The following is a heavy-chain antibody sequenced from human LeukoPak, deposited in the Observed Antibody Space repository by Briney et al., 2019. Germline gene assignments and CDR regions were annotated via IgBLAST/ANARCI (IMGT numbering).Heavy chain of an antibody. Sequence: SETLSLTCSVSGGSVSSGNYYWSWIRQPPGKGLEWIGYIYYSGSTNYYPSLKSRVTISVDTSKNQFSLKLSSVTAADTAVYYCARDPSGYFNYWGQGTLATVSS. D-gene: IGHD3-22*01. J-gene: IGHJ4*02. V-gene: IGHV4-61*01. CDR2: IYYSGST. CDR1: GGSVSSGNYY. CDR3: ARDPSGYFNY.